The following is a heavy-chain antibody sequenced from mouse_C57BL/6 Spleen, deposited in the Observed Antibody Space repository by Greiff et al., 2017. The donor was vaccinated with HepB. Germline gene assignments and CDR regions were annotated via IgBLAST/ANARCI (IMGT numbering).Heavy chain of an antibody. J-gene: IGHJ3*01. V-gene: IGHV5-17*01. CDR1: GFTFSDYG. CDR3: ARALLRSAWFAY. CDR2: ISSGSSTI. D-gene: IGHD1-1*01. Sequence: EVNVVESGGGLVKPGGSLKLSCAASGFTFSDYGMHWVRQAPEKGLEWVAYISSGSSTIYYADTVKGRFTISRDNAKNTLFLQMTSLRSEDTALYYCARALLRSAWFAYWGQGTLVTVSA.